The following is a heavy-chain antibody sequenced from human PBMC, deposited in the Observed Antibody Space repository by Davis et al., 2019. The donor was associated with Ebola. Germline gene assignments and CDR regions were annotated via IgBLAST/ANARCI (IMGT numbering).Heavy chain of an antibody. J-gene: IGHJ6*02. D-gene: IGHD3-10*01. CDR2: INPNSGGT. CDR1: GYTFTGYY. CDR3: ARDLYYDSGSQAPPYGMDV. Sequence: ASVKVSCKASGYTFTGYYMHWVRQAPGQGLEWMGWINPNSGGTNYAQKFQGRVTMTRDTSISTAYMELSSLRSDDTAVYYCARDLYYDSGSQAPPYGMDVWGQGTTVTVSS. V-gene: IGHV1-2*02.